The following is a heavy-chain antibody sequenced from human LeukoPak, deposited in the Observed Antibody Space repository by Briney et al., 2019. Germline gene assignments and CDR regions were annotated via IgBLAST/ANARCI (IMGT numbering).Heavy chain of an antibody. CDR3: ERDSGSGWYREAPVDY. J-gene: IGHJ4*02. CDR1: GGFISSGGYY. CDR2: IYYSGST. D-gene: IGHD6-19*01. V-gene: IGHV4-61*08. Sequence: SQTLSLTCTVSGGFISSGGYYWSWIRQHPGKGLEWIGYIYYSGSTNYNPSLKSRVTISVDTSKNQFSLKLSSVTAADTAVYYCERDSGSGWYREAPVDYWGQGPLVTVSS.